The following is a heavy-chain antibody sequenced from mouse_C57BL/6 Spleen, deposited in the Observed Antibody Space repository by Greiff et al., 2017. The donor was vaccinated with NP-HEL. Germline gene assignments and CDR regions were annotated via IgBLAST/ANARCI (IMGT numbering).Heavy chain of an antibody. CDR2: LWSGGST. J-gene: IGHJ4*01. D-gene: IGHD2-14*01. CDR1: GFSLTSYG. V-gene: IGHV2-2*01. CDR3: ARLVRRGYAMDY. Sequence: QVQLKESGPGLVQPSQSLSITCTVSGFSLTSYGVHWVRQSPGKGLEWLGVLWSGGSTDYNAAFISRLSLSKDNSKSQVFFKMNSLQADDTAIYYCARLVRRGYAMDYWGQGTSVTVSS.